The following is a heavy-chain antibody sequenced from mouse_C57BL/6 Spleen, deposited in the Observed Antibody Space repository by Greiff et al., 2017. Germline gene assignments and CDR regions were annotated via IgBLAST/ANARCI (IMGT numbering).Heavy chain of an antibody. Sequence: VKLQQSGAELVKPGASVKISCKASGYAFSSYWMNWVKQRPGKGLEWIGQIYPGDGDTNYNGKFKGKATLTADKSSSTAYMQLSSLTSEDSAVYFCASITTVQGDYAMDYWGQGTSVTVSS. CDR2: IYPGDGDT. J-gene: IGHJ4*01. D-gene: IGHD1-1*01. CDR3: ASITTVQGDYAMDY. V-gene: IGHV1-80*01. CDR1: GYAFSSYW.